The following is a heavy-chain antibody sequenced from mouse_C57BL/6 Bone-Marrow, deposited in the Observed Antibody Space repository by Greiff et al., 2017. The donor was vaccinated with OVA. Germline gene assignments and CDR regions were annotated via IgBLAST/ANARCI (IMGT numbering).Heavy chain of an antibody. Sequence: QVQLQQSGAELVKPGASVKLSCKASGYTFTSYWMQWVKQRPGQGLEWIGEIDPSDSYTNYNQKFKVKATLTVDTSSSTAYMHLSSLTSEDSAVYYCADYYGSSPFAYWGQGTLVTVSS. CDR1: GYTFTSYW. CDR2: IDPSDSYT. D-gene: IGHD1-1*01. J-gene: IGHJ3*01. V-gene: IGHV1-50*01. CDR3: ADYYGSSPFAY.